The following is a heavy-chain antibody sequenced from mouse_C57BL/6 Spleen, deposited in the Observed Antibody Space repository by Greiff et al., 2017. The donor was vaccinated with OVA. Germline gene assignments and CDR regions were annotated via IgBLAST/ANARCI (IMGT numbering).Heavy chain of an antibody. Sequence: VQLKQPGAELVKPGASVKLSCKASGYTFTSYWMHWVKQRPGQGLEWIGRIHPKSGGTNYNEKFKSKATLTADKSSSTAYMQLSSLTSEDSAVYYCARWGTTGGATEYWGQGTTLTVAS. CDR3: ARWGTTGGATEY. CDR1: GYTFTSYW. J-gene: IGHJ2*01. CDR2: IHPKSGGT. V-gene: IGHV1-64*01. D-gene: IGHD1-1*01.